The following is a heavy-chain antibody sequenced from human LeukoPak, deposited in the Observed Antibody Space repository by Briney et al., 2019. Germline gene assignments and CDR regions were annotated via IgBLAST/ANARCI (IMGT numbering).Heavy chain of an antibody. Sequence: GGSLRLSCVASGFSFITNWMGWVRQAPGRGLEWVANIKRDGSEKNYVDSVKGRFTISRDNAKNSLYLEMNSLRAEDTAVYYCAKEGNWNLGYWGHGALVTVSS. V-gene: IGHV3-7*01. CDR2: IKRDGSEK. J-gene: IGHJ4*01. CDR1: GFSFITNW. D-gene: IGHD1-1*01. CDR3: AKEGNWNLGY.